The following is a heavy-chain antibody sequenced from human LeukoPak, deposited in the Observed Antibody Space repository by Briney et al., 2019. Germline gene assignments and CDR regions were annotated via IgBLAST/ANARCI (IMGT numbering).Heavy chain of an antibody. Sequence: GGSLRLSCAASGFTFSSYWMSWVRQAPGKGLEWVANIKQDGSEKYYVDSVKGRFTISRDNAKNSLYLQMNSLRVEDTAVYFCARAIEGGTTNYEYWGQGTLVTVSS. J-gene: IGHJ4*02. D-gene: IGHD1-7*01. CDR1: GFTFSSYW. CDR3: ARAIEGGTTNYEY. V-gene: IGHV3-7*04. CDR2: IKQDGSEK.